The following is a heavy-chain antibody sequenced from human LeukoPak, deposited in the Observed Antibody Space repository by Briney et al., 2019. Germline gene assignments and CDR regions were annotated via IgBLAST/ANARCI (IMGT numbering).Heavy chain of an antibody. CDR3: ATGIGSNYGAYFDWFVP. CDR2: FDPEDGET. CDR1: GYTLTELS. Sequence: ASVKVSCMVSGYTLTELSMHCVRQAPGKGLEWMGGFDPEDGETIYAQKFQGRVTMTEDTSTDTAYMQLSSLKSEDTAVYYGATGIGSNYGAYFDWFVPWGEGTLVTVSS. D-gene: IGHD4-11*01. V-gene: IGHV1-24*01. J-gene: IGHJ5*02.